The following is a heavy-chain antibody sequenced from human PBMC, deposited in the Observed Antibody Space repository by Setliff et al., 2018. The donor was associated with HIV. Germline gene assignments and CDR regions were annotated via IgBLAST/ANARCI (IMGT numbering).Heavy chain of an antibody. D-gene: IGHD6-13*01. J-gene: IGHJ4*02. Sequence: GGSLRLSCAAYGFRFSNYWISWVRQAPGKGLEWVANIKQDGSDMHYIESVKGRFTIFRDNAKNSVFLQMNSLRAEDTGVYYCATQTGFYNSHWYDYWGQGTMVTVSS. V-gene: IGHV3-7*01. CDR2: IKQDGSDM. CDR1: GFRFSNYW. CDR3: ATQTGFYNSHWYDY.